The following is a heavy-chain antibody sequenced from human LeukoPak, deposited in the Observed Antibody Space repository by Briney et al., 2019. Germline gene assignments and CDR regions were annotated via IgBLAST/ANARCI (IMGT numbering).Heavy chain of an antibody. Sequence: PGGSLRLSCAASGSTFSSYAMHWVRQAPGKGLEWVAVISYDGSNKYYADSVKGRFTISRDNSKNTLYLQMNSLRAEDTAVYYCARGQKYGDPPDYWGQGTLVTVSS. CDR3: ARGQKYGDPPDY. CDR1: GSTFSSYA. D-gene: IGHD4-17*01. J-gene: IGHJ4*02. CDR2: ISYDGSNK. V-gene: IGHV3-30-3*01.